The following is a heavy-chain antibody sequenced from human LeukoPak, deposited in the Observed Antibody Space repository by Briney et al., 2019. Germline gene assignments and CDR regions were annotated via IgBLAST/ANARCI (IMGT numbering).Heavy chain of an antibody. CDR1: GGSISSYY. V-gene: IGHV4-59*01. CDR3: ARMRPPEKHYYDSSGYSPYFDY. CDR2: IYYSGST. J-gene: IGHJ4*02. D-gene: IGHD3-22*01. Sequence: SETLSLTCTVSGGSISSYYWSWIRQPPGKGLEWIGYIYYSGSTYYNPSLKSRVTISVDTSKNQFSLKLSSVTAADTAVYYCARMRPPEKHYYDSSGYSPYFDYWGQGTLVTVSS.